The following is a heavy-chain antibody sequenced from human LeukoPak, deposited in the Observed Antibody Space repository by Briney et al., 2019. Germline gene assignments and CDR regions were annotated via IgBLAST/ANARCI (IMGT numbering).Heavy chain of an antibody. CDR3: ARVDGSPDS. J-gene: IGHJ4*02. V-gene: IGHV1-8*03. D-gene: IGHD2-15*01. CDR1: GYTFTRYD. CDR2: VKLNSGNT. Sequence: ASVKVSCKASGYTFTRYDINSVRQATGQGLEWMGWVKLNSGNTGYAQKFQGRVTITRDTSINTAYMELSSVRSEDTAVYYCARVDGSPDSWGQGTLVTVSS.